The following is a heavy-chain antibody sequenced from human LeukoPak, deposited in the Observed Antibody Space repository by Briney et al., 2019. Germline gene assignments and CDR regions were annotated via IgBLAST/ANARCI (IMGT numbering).Heavy chain of an antibody. CDR1: GYTFTGYY. Sequence: EASVKVSCKASGYTFTGYYMHWVRQAPGQGLEWMGWINPNSGGTNYAQKFQGRVTMTRDTSISTAYMELSRLRSDDTAVYYCARLHCSSTSCYGDFDYWGQGTLVTVSS. CDR3: ARLHCSSTSCYGDFDY. V-gene: IGHV1-2*02. J-gene: IGHJ4*02. CDR2: INPNSGGT. D-gene: IGHD2-2*01.